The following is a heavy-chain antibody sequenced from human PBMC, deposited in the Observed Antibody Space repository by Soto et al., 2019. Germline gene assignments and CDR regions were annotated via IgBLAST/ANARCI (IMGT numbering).Heavy chain of an antibody. Sequence: EVHLVESGGGLVQPGGSLRLSCAASGFTFSVYEMNWVRQAPGKGLEWVSYISSRGSTIYYADSVKGRFTISRDNAKNSLYLQMNSLRAEDTAVYYCARGVGTGDCWGQGTLVTVSS. CDR2: ISSRGSTI. J-gene: IGHJ4*02. V-gene: IGHV3-48*03. CDR3: ARGVGTGDC. CDR1: GFTFSVYE.